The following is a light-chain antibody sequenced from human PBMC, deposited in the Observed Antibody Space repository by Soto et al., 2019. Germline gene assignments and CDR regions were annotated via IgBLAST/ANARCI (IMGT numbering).Light chain of an antibody. CDR2: DGS. V-gene: IGKV3-11*01. CDR3: QQRSNWPWA. CDR1: QSVSSY. Sequence: EIVLTQSPATLSLSPGERATLSCRASQSVSSYLAWYQQKPGQAPRLLIYDGSSRATGIPARFSGSGSGTDFSLTINSLEREDFGVYYCQQRSNWPWAFGQGTKVDIK. J-gene: IGKJ1*01.